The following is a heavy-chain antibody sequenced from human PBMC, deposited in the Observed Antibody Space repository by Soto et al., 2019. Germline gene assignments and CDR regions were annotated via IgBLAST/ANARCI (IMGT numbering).Heavy chain of an antibody. J-gene: IGHJ6*02. CDR2: IYYSGST. D-gene: IGHD3-10*01. V-gene: IGHV4-31*03. Sequence: PSETLSLTCTVSGGSISSGGYYWSWIRQPPGKGLEWIGYIYYSGSTYYNPSLKSRVTISVDTSKNQFSLKLSSVTAADTAVYYCAGMVRGVIGLGYYYYGMDVWGQGTTVTVSS. CDR1: GGSISSGGYY. CDR3: AGMVRGVIGLGYYYYGMDV.